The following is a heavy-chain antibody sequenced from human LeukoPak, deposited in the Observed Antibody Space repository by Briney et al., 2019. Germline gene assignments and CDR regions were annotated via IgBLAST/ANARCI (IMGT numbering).Heavy chain of an antibody. CDR1: GFTFSSYG. Sequence: GGTLRLSCTASGFTFSSYGMNWVRQAPGKGLEWVSGITGRGEHIFYAGSVKGRFTISRDNSKNTLYLQMNSLRAEDTAVYYCAKDTGQLRWGQGTLVTVSS. J-gene: IGHJ4*02. D-gene: IGHD2-2*01. CDR2: ITGRGEHI. CDR3: AKDTGQLR. V-gene: IGHV3-23*01.